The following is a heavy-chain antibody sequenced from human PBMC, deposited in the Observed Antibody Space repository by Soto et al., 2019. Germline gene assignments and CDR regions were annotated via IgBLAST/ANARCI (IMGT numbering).Heavy chain of an antibody. CDR2: IYYSGST. V-gene: IGHV4-59*01. CDR3: ARAGTAMVESDY. CDR1: GCSINSYY. Sequence: SETVSLTCTVSGCSINSYYWSWIRQPPGKGLEWIGYIYYSGSTNYNPSLKSRVTISVDRSKNQFSLKLNSVTTADTAVYYCARAGTAMVESDYWGQGTLVTVSS. D-gene: IGHD5-18*01. J-gene: IGHJ4*02.